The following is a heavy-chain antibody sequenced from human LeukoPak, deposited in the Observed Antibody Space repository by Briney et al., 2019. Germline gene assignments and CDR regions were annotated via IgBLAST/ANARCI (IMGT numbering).Heavy chain of an antibody. J-gene: IGHJ3*02. V-gene: IGHV3-21*01. Sequence: GGSLRLSCAASGFTFSSYSMNWVRQAPGKGLEWVSSISSSSSYIYYADSVKGRFTISRDNAKNSLYLQMNSLRAEDTAVYYCARDLRFGELRSGDAFDIWGQGTMVTVPS. CDR3: ARDLRFGELRSGDAFDI. CDR2: ISSSSSYI. CDR1: GFTFSSYS. D-gene: IGHD3-10*01.